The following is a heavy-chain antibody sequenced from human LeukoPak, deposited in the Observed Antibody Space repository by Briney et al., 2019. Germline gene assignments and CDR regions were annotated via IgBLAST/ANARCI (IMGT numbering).Heavy chain of an antibody. D-gene: IGHD4-17*01. J-gene: IGHJ4*02. CDR2: FTGRRYGETT. V-gene: IGHV3-49*04. CDR3: HRWTTVTTFDN. CDR1: GLTFGDYA. Sequence: QPGRSLRLSCTASGLTFGDYAVAWVRQAPGKGLEWAASFTGRRYGETTEYAASVRGRFTISIDDSKGIAYLQMNRLTIEDTATYFCHRWTTVTTFDNWGQGTLVIVSS.